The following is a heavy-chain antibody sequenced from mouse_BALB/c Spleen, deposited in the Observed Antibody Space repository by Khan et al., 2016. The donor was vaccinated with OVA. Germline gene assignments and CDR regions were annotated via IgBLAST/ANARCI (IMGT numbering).Heavy chain of an antibody. V-gene: IGHV1-4*01. CDR2: INPSSGYT. CDR1: GYTFTSYT. Sequence: QVQLQQSGAELVKPGASVKLSCKASGYTFTSYTMHWVKQRPGQGLEWIGYINPSSGYTKYNHKFKDQATLTADKSSSTAYMQLSSLTSEDSSVYYCARKRTRASYWGQGTTLTVSS. D-gene: IGHD3-3*01. J-gene: IGHJ2*01. CDR3: ARKRTRASY.